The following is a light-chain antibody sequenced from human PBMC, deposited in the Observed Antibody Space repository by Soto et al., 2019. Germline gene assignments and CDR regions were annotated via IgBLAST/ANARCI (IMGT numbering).Light chain of an antibody. V-gene: IGKV3-20*01. CDR2: VAS. CDR3: QQYGGSPFIP. CDR1: QSVLNNY. J-gene: IGKJ5*01. Sequence: EIVLTQSPGTLSLSPGERATLSCRASQSVLNNYLAWYQQKPGQAPRLLIYVASRRATGIPDRFSGSGSGKDFTLPISRLEPADFAVYYCQQYGGSPFIPFGQGTRLEIK.